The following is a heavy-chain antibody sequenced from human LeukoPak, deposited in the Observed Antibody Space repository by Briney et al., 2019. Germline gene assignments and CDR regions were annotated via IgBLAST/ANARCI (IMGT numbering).Heavy chain of an antibody. J-gene: IGHJ4*02. CDR2: ISSSSSTI. D-gene: IGHD3-10*01. V-gene: IGHV3-48*04. CDR3: ARDEPYYYGSGSYYGKFGY. CDR1: GFTFSSYS. Sequence: GVLRLSCAASGFTFSSYSMNWVRQAPGKGLEWVSSISSSSSTIYYADSVKGRFTISRDNAKNSLYLQMNSLRAEDTAVYYCARDEPYYYGSGSYYGKFGYWGQGTLVTVSS.